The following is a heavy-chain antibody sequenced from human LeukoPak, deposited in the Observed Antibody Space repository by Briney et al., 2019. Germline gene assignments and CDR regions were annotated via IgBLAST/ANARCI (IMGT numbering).Heavy chain of an antibody. CDR1: GFTFSSYE. J-gene: IGHJ4*02. CDR3: ARDPMTGGWLHGD. V-gene: IGHV3-48*03. Sequence: PGGSLRLSCAASGFTFSSYEMNWVRQAPGKGLEWVSYISSSGSTRYYADSVKGRFTISRDNAKNSLYLQMNSLRAEDTAVYYCARDPMTGGWLHGDWGRGTLVTVSS. CDR2: ISSSGSTR. D-gene: IGHD3-22*01.